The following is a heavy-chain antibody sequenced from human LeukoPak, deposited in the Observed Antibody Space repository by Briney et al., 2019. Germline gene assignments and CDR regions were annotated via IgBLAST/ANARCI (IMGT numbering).Heavy chain of an antibody. CDR1: GFTFSSYA. V-gene: IGHV3-15*01. Sequence: GGSLRLSCAASGFTFSSYAMSWVRQAPGKGLEWVGRIKSKTDGGTTDYAAPVKGRFTISRDDSKNTLYLQMNSLKTEDTAVYYCTLTGTTLAAFDIWGQGTMVTVSS. J-gene: IGHJ3*02. CDR2: IKSKTDGGTT. CDR3: TLTGTTLAAFDI. D-gene: IGHD1-7*01.